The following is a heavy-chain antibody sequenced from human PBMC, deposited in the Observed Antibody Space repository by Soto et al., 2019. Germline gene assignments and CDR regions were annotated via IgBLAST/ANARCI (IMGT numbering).Heavy chain of an antibody. J-gene: IGHJ4*02. CDR1: GFTFSSYG. V-gene: IGHV3-30*18. CDR3: AKDHLSYAFWTAYDSSGYYPSDY. D-gene: IGHD3-22*01. CDR2: ISYDGSNK. Sequence: PGGSLRLSCAASGFTFSSYGMHWVRQAPGKGLEWVAVISYDGSNKYYADSVKGRFTISRDNSKNTLYLQMNSLRAEDTAVYYCAKDHLSYAFWTAYDSSGYYPSDYWGQGTLVTVSS.